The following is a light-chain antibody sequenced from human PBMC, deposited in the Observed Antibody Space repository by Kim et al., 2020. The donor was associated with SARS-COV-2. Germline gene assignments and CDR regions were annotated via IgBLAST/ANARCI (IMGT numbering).Light chain of an antibody. CDR2: KAS. CDR3: QQYNSYSWT. V-gene: IGKV1-5*03. Sequence: DIQMTQSPSTLSASVGDRVTITCRASQSISSWLAWYQQKPGKAPKLLIYKASSLERGVPSRFSGSGSGTEITLTISSLQPDDVATYYCQQYNSYSWTFGQGTEVEIK. CDR1: QSISSW. J-gene: IGKJ1*01.